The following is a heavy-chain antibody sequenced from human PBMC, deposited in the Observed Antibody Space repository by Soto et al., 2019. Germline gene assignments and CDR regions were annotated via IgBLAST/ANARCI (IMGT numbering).Heavy chain of an antibody. D-gene: IGHD3-10*01. CDR3: AKDQGYYGSY. J-gene: IGHJ4*02. CDR2: ISGSGGST. CDR1: GFTFSSYA. V-gene: IGHV3-23*01. Sequence: VVSLRLSCAASGFTFSSYAMSWVRQAPGKGLEWVSAISGSGGSTYYADSVKGRFTISRDNSKNTLYLQMNSLRAEDTAVYYCAKDQGYYGSYWGQGTLVTVSS.